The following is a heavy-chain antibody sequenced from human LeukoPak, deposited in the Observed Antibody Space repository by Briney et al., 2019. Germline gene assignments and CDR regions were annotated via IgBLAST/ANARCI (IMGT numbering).Heavy chain of an antibody. CDR1: GFTLSDYY. CDR2: ITNSGSIL. Sequence: GGSLRLSCAASGFTLSDYYMTWIRQAPGKGLERVAYITNSGSILYYADSVKGRFTISRDNAKNSLFLQMNSLRAEDTAVYYCARDGSRSWSLNTWFDPWGQGTQVTVSS. J-gene: IGHJ5*02. V-gene: IGHV3-11*04. CDR3: ARDGSRSWSLNTWFDP. D-gene: IGHD6-13*01.